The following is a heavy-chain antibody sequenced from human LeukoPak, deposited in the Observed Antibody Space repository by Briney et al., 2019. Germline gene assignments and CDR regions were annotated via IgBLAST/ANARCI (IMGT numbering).Heavy chain of an antibody. CDR2: IFYSGSP. D-gene: IGHD6-13*01. Sequence: SSETLSLTCTVSGGSISSYYGSWIRQPPGKGLEWIGNIFYSGSPNYNPALKSRVTISFDTSKNQFSLKLSSVTAADTAVYYCARVGHLAAAGTYDYWGQGTLVTVSS. V-gene: IGHV4-59*08. CDR1: GGSISSYY. CDR3: ARVGHLAAAGTYDY. J-gene: IGHJ4*02.